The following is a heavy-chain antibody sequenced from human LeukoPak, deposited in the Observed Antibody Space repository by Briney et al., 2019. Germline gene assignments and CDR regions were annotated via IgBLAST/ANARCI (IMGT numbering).Heavy chain of an antibody. D-gene: IGHD6-13*01. Sequence: SEALSLTCTVSGGSISSSNYYWGWIRQPPGKGLEWIGEINHSGSTNYNPSLKSRVTISVDTSKNQFSLKLSSVTAADTAVYYCASQGSYSSSWYPITDWFDPWGQGTLVTVSS. CDR3: ASQGSYSSSWYPITDWFDP. V-gene: IGHV4-39*07. CDR1: GGSISSSNYY. CDR2: INHSGST. J-gene: IGHJ5*02.